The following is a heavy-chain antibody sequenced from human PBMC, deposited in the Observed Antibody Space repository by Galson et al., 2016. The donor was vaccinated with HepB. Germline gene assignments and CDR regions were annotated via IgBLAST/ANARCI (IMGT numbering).Heavy chain of an antibody. J-gene: IGHJ4*02. Sequence: SVKVSCKASGYTFSSHYIHWVRQAPGQGLEWLRIMSPSGGLTNYAQKFQGRVTMTRDTSTSTVYMELNSLKSEDTAVYYCARDTDWNYAFDYWGQGTLVTVSS. V-gene: IGHV1-46*01. CDR3: ARDTDWNYAFDY. D-gene: IGHD1-7*01. CDR2: MSPSGGLT. CDR1: GYTFSSHY.